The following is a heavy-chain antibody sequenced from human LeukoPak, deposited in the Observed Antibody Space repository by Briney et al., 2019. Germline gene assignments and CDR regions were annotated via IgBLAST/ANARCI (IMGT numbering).Heavy chain of an antibody. CDR2: IRYDGSNK. CDR3: ARALGGTDYYYMDV. V-gene: IGHV3-30*02. CDR1: GFTFSSYG. D-gene: IGHD2-8*02. J-gene: IGHJ6*03. Sequence: GGSLRLSCAASGFTFSSYGMHWVRQAPGKGLEWVAFIRYDGSNKYYADSVKGRFTISRDNAKNSLYLQMNSLRAEDTAVYYCARALGGTDYYYMDVWGKETTVTVSS.